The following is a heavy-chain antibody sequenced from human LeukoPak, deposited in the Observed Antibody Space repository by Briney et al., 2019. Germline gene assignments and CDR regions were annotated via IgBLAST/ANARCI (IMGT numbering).Heavy chain of an antibody. V-gene: IGHV1-8*01. CDR3: ARGGARYCTNGVCSDWFDP. CDR1: GYTFTSYD. J-gene: IGHJ5*02. Sequence: GASVKVSCKASGYTFTSYDINWVRQATGQGLEWMGWMNPNSGNTGYAQKFQGRVTMTRNTSISTAYMELSSLRSEDTAVYYCARGGARYCTNGVCSDWFDPWGQETLVTVSS. CDR2: MNPNSGNT. D-gene: IGHD2-8*01.